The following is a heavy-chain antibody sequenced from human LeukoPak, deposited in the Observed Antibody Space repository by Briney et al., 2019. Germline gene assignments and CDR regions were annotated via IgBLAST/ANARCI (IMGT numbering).Heavy chain of an antibody. Sequence: SETLSLTCSVSGGSISNYYWSWIRQPPGKGLEWIGYISYIGSTKYNPSLKSRVTISEDTSKKQFSLKLSSVTAADTAVYYCAGSYHYYMDVWGKGTTVTVSS. CDR2: ISYIGST. CDR1: GGSISNYY. CDR3: AGSYHYYMDV. J-gene: IGHJ6*03. V-gene: IGHV4-59*01.